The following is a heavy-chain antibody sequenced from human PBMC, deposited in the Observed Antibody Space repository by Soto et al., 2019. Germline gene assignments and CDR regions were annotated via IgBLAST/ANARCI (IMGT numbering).Heavy chain of an antibody. CDR3: AREITGTLNWFDP. V-gene: IGHV4-59*01. J-gene: IGHJ5*02. CDR1: CGSISSYY. D-gene: IGHD1-20*01. Sequence: SETLSLTCTVSCGSISSYYWSWIRQPPGKGLEWIGYIYYSGSTNYNPSLKSRVTISVDTSKNQFSLKLSSVTAADTAVYYCAREITGTLNWFDPWGQGTLVTVSS. CDR2: IYYSGST.